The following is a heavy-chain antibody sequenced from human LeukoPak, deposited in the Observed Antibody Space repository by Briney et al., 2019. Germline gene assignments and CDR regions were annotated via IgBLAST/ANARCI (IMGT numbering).Heavy chain of an antibody. D-gene: IGHD6-19*01. CDR2: IYHSGST. V-gene: IGHV4-4*02. CDR1: GGSISSSNW. Sequence: PSETLSLTCAVSGGSISSSNWWSWVRQPPGKGLEWIGEIYHSGSTNYNPSLKSRVTISVDKSKNQFSLKLSSVTAADTAVYYCARDPGIAVAPGLGYFDYWGQGTLVTVSS. J-gene: IGHJ4*02. CDR3: ARDPGIAVAPGLGYFDY.